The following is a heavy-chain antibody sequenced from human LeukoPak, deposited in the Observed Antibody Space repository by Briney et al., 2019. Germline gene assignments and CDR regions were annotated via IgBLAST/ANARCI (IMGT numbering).Heavy chain of an antibody. D-gene: IGHD3-16*02. J-gene: IGHJ4*02. CDR1: GGSLSSYY. V-gene: IGHV4-59*01. CDR2: IYYSGST. CDR3: ARESGVWGSYRLLDY. Sequence: SETLSLTCTVSGGSLSSYYWSWIRQPPGKGLEWIGYIYYSGSTNYNPSLKSRVTISVDKSKNQFSLKLSSVTAADTAVYYCARESGVWGSYRLLDYWGQGTLVTVSS.